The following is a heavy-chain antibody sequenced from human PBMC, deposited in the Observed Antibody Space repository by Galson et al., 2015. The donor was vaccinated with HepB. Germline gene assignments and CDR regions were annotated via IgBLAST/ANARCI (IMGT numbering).Heavy chain of an antibody. CDR2: ISYDGTNK. Sequence: SLRLSCAASGFTFSTYAMHWVRQAPGKGLEWVAVISYDGTNKYYADSVKGRFTISRDNSKNTLYLQMNSLGPEDTAVYYCASGIQSGRGITGYWGQGTLVTVSS. V-gene: IGHV3-30-3*01. D-gene: IGHD3-10*01. CDR3: ASGIQSGRGITGY. CDR1: GFTFSTYA. J-gene: IGHJ4*02.